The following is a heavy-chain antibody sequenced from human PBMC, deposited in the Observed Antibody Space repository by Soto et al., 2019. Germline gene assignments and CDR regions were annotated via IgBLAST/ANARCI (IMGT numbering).Heavy chain of an antibody. V-gene: IGHV3-73*01. Sequence: SLRLSCAACGVTFIGSAMHWVRQASGKGLEWVGRIRSKANSYATAYAASVKGRFTISRDDSKNTAYLQMNSLKTEDTAVYYCTRSNPDIVVVPAARSLDPWGQGTLVTVSS. J-gene: IGHJ5*02. D-gene: IGHD2-2*01. CDR1: GVTFIGSA. CDR2: IRSKANSYAT. CDR3: TRSNPDIVVVPAARSLDP.